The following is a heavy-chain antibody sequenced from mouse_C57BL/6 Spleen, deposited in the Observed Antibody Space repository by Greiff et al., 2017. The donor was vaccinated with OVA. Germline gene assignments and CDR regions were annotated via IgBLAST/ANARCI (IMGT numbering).Heavy chain of an antibody. CDR3: ARSTAQAPMDY. J-gene: IGHJ4*01. CDR1: GSAFSSSW. V-gene: IGHV1-82*01. CDR2: IYPGDGDT. Sequence: VQLQQSGPELVKPGASVKISCKASGSAFSSSWMNWVKQRPGKGLEWIGRIYPGDGDTKYNGTFKGKATLTADKSSSTAYMQLSSLTSEDSAVYFCARSTAQAPMDYWGQGTSVTVSS. D-gene: IGHD3-2*02.